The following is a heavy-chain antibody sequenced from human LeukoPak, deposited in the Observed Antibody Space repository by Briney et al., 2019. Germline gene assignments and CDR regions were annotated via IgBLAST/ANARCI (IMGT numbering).Heavy chain of an antibody. CDR3: ASVSGSYSTYLDY. CDR1: GFTFSSYA. Sequence: GRSLRLSCAASGFTFSSYAMHWVRQAPGKGLEWVAVISYDGSNKYYADSVKGRFTISRDNSKNTLYLQMNSLRGEDTAVYYCASVSGSYSTYLDYWGQGTLVTVSS. J-gene: IGHJ4*02. D-gene: IGHD1-26*01. V-gene: IGHV3-30*04. CDR2: ISYDGSNK.